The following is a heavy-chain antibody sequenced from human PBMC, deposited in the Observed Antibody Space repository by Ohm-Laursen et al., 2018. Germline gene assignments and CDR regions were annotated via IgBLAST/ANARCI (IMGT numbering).Heavy chain of an antibody. CDR3: ATVDSDYRNYYGTDV. D-gene: IGHD5-12*01. Sequence: ASVKVSCKASGYTFTGYYMHWVRQAPGQGLEWMGWINPNSGGTNYAQKFQGRVTMTRDTSISTAYMELSRLRSDDTAVYYCATVDSDYRNYYGTDVWGQGTTVTVSS. CDR1: GYTFTGYY. V-gene: IGHV1-2*02. CDR2: INPNSGGT. J-gene: IGHJ6*02.